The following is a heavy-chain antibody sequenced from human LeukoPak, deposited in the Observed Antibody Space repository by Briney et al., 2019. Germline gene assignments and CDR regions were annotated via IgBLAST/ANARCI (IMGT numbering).Heavy chain of an antibody. CDR2: VYSVGCT. CDR3: AGFCYFDH. J-gene: IGHJ4*02. CDR1: GFTVNSNF. V-gene: IGHV3-53*01. Sequence: GGSLRLSCAASGFTVNSNFMSWVRQAPGKGLEWVSVVYSVGCTYYADSVRGRFTISRDISKNTLSLRMNSLRAEDTAVYYCAGFCYFDHWGQGTLVTVSS.